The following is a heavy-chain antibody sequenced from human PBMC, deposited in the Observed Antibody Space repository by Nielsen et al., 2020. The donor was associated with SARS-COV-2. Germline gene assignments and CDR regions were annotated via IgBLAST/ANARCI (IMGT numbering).Heavy chain of an antibody. CDR3: ARVGYSSGWPTYYYYGMDV. J-gene: IGHJ6*02. CDR1: GFTFSSYG. D-gene: IGHD6-19*01. Sequence: GESLKISCAASGFTFSSYGMHWVRQAPGKGLEWVAVISYDGSNKYYADSVKGRFTISRDNSKNTLYLQMNSLRAEDTAVYYCARVGYSSGWPTYYYYGMDVWGQGTTVTVSS. V-gene: IGHV3-30*03. CDR2: ISYDGSNK.